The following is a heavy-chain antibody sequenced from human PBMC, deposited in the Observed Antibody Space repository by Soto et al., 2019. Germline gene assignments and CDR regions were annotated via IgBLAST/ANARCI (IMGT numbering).Heavy chain of an antibody. CDR3: ATWSAVISPAQDWFDP. J-gene: IGHJ5*02. CDR2: FDPEDGET. V-gene: IGHV1-24*01. Sequence: GASVKVSCKVSGYTLTELSMHWVRQAPGKGLEWMGGFDPEDGETIYAQKFQGRVTMTEDTSTDTAYMELSSLRSEDTAVYYCATWSAVISPAQDWFDPWGQGTLVTVYS. D-gene: IGHD3-3*01. CDR1: GYTLTELS.